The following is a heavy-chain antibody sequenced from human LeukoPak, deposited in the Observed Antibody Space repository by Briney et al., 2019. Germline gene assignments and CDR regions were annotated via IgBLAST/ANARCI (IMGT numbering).Heavy chain of an antibody. V-gene: IGHV4-59*01. CDR1: GGSISSYY. CDR3: ARDGTGYSSGFDP. D-gene: IGHD6-25*01. CDR2: IYYSGST. J-gene: IGHJ5*02. Sequence: NTSETLSLTCTVSGGSISSYYWSWIRQPPGKGLEWIGYIYYSGSTNYNPSLKSRVTISVDTSKNQFSLKLSSVTAADTAVYYCARDGTGYSSGFDPWGQGTLVTVSS.